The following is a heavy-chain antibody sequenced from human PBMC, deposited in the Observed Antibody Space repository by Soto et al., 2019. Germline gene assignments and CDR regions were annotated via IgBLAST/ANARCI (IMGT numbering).Heavy chain of an antibody. CDR1: GFTFSSDW. CDR3: ARGMKWELLDLDY. D-gene: IGHD1-26*01. Sequence: GGSLRLSCAASGFTFSSDWMHWVRQAPGKGLVWVSRINTDGRGTSYADSVKGRFTISRDNAKNTLYLQMNSLRAEDTAVYYCARGMKWELLDLDYWGQGTLVTVSS. CDR2: INTDGRGT. V-gene: IGHV3-74*01. J-gene: IGHJ4*02.